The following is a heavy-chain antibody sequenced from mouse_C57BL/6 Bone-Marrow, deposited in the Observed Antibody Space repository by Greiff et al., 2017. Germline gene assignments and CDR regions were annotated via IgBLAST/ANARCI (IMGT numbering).Heavy chain of an antibody. D-gene: IGHD1-1*01. Sequence: QVQLKQSGAELARPGASVKLSCKASGYTFTSYGISWVKQRTGQGLEWIGEIYPRSGNTYYNEKVKGKATLTADKSSSTAYMELRSLTSEDSAVYFCASPGIYYYGSSPAYWGQGTLVTVSA. CDR2: IYPRSGNT. CDR1: GYTFTSYG. CDR3: ASPGIYYYGSSPAY. J-gene: IGHJ3*01. V-gene: IGHV1-81*01.